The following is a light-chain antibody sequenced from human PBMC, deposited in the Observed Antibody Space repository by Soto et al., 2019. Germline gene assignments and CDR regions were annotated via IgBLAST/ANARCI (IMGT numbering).Light chain of an antibody. V-gene: IGLV1-44*01. CDR1: RYNIGSNT. CDR2: SNK. J-gene: IGLJ1*01. Sequence: SVLTQPPSASGTPGQRVNISCSGSRYNIGSNTVNWYQQLPGTAPELLIYSNKQRPSGVPDRFSGSKSGTSASLAISGLRSEDEADYYCAAWDDSLNGYVFGSGTKVTVL. CDR3: AAWDDSLNGYV.